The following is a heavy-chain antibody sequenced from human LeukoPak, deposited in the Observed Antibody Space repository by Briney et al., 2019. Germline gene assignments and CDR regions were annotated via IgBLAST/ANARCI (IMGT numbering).Heavy chain of an antibody. CDR1: GYTFTSYY. Sequence: GASVKVSCKASGYTFTSYYMHWVRQAPGQGLEWMGIINPSGGSTSYAQKFQGRVTMTRDTSTSTVYMELSSLRSEDTAVYYCARGGIAGVVLINWFDPWGQGTLVTVSS. J-gene: IGHJ5*02. CDR2: INPSGGST. CDR3: ARGGIAGVVLINWFDP. V-gene: IGHV1-46*01. D-gene: IGHD6-13*01.